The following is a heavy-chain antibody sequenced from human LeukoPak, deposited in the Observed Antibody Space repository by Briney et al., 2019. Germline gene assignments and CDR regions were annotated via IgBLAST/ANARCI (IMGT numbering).Heavy chain of an antibody. V-gene: IGHV3-21*01. CDR2: ISSSSYI. CDR1: GFTFSSYS. Sequence: PGGSLRLSCAASGFTFSSYSMNWVRQAPGKGLEWVSSISSSSYIYYADSVKGRFTISRDNAKNSLYLQMNSLRAEDTAVYYCVRASYYDSTGYVKDNFDYWGQGTLVTVSS. D-gene: IGHD3-22*01. CDR3: VRASYYDSTGYVKDNFDY. J-gene: IGHJ4*02.